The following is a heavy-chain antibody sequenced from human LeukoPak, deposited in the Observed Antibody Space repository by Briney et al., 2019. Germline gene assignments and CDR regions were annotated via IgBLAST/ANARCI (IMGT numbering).Heavy chain of an antibody. D-gene: IGHD6-13*01. V-gene: IGHV7-4-1*02. CDR2: INTNTGNP. Sequence: ASVKVSCKASGYRFTDYAMNWVRQAPGQGLEWMGWINTNTGNPTYAQGFTGRFVFSLDTSVSTAYLQISSLKAEDTAVYYCARDLRAAAVVYWGQGTLVTVSS. CDR3: ARDLRAAAVVY. J-gene: IGHJ4*02. CDR1: GYRFTDYA.